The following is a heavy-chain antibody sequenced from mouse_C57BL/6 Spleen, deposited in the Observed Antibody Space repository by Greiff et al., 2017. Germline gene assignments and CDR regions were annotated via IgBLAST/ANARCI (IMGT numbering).Heavy chain of an antibody. CDR1: GYTFTDYE. V-gene: IGHV1-15*01. D-gene: IGHD1-1*01. CDR2: IDPETGGT. Sequence: QVTLKVSGAELVRPGASVTLSCKASGYTFTDYEMHWVKQTPVHGLEWIGAIDPETGGTAYNQKFKGKAILTADKSSSTAYMELRSLTSEDSAVYYCTRRYYYGSSHYFDYWGQGTTLTVSS. CDR3: TRRYYYGSSHYFDY. J-gene: IGHJ2*01.